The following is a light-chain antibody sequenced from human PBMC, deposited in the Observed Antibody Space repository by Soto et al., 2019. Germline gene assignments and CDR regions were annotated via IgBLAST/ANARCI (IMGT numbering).Light chain of an antibody. CDR1: QTIVTY. CDR2: SAS. J-gene: IGKJ5*01. V-gene: IGKV1-39*01. Sequence: DVQVTQSPSSLSAAVGDRVTISCRTSQTIVTYINWYQHKPGNAPKLLMFSASTLQSGVPSRFRGSGSGTEFTLTITSVQPDDFATYYCQQSYSTPITFGQGTRLEIK. CDR3: QQSYSTPIT.